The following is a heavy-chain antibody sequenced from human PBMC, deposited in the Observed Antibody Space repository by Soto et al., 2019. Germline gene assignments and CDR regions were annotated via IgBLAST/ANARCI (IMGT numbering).Heavy chain of an antibody. CDR3: ARVGGSMVRGVVGSFDY. CDR1: GGPISSSSHY. Sequence: SETLSLTCNVSGGPISSSSHYWGWIRQPPGKGLEWIGSIYYSGSTYYNPSLKSRVTISVDTSKNQFSLKLSSVTAADTAVYYCARVGGSMVRGVVGSFDYWGQG. J-gene: IGHJ4*02. D-gene: IGHD3-10*01. V-gene: IGHV4-39*01. CDR2: IYYSGST.